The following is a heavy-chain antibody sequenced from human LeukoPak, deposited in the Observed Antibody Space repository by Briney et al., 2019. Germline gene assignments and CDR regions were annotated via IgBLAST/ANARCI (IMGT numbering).Heavy chain of an antibody. J-gene: IGHJ4*02. D-gene: IGHD5-24*01. CDR3: ATLRGDATIFEY. CDR2: IRGDGTVT. CDR1: GFTFSYNW. V-gene: IGHV3-7*01. Sequence: GGSLRLSCAASGFTFSYNWMSWVRQAPGKGLEWVATIRGDGTVTYYVDSAKGRFTISRDNAKNSMYLQMEYLGVEDTAVYYCATLRGDATIFEYWGQGTLVTVSS.